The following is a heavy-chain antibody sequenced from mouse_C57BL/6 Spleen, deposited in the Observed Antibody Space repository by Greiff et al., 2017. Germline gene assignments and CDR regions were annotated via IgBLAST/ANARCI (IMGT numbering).Heavy chain of an antibody. CDR1: GFSLTSYG. Sequence: VKLVESGPGLVAPSQSLSITCTVSGFSLTSYGVHWVRQPPGKGLEWLVVIWSDGSTTYNSALKSRLSISKDNSKSQVFLKMNSLQSDDTAMYYCARHGGYDYEGYYAMDYWGQGTSVTVSS. J-gene: IGHJ4*01. V-gene: IGHV2-6-1*01. CDR2: IWSDGST. CDR3: ARHGGYDYEGYYAMDY. D-gene: IGHD2-4*01.